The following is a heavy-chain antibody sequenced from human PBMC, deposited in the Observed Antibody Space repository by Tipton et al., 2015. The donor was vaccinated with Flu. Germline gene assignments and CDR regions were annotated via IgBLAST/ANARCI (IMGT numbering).Heavy chain of an antibody. J-gene: IGHJ6*02. CDR3: ARDGYYYYYYGMDV. CDR1: GFSISTGYY. CDR2: INHGGST. V-gene: IGHV4-38-2*01. Sequence: TLSLTCAVSGFSISTGYYWGWIRQPPGKGLEWIGSINHGGSTYYTPSLRSRVTISVQTSKNQFSLKLSSVTAADTAVYYCARDGYYYYYYGMDVWGQGTTVTVSS. D-gene: IGHD2-2*03.